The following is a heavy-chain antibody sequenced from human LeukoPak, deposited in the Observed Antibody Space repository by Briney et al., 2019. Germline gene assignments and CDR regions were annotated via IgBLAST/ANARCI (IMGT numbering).Heavy chain of an antibody. J-gene: IGHJ4*02. CDR2: ITWNSGSI. Sequence: PGGSLRLSCAASGFTFDDYAMYWVRQAPGKGLEWVSGITWNSGSIGYADSVKGRFTISRDNSKNTLYLQMNSLRAEDTAVYYCARDPDSSGYFDYWGQGTLVTVSS. D-gene: IGHD3-22*01. V-gene: IGHV3-9*01. CDR1: GFTFDDYA. CDR3: ARDPDSSGYFDY.